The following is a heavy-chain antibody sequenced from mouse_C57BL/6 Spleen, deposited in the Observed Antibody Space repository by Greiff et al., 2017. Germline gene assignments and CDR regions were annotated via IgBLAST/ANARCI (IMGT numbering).Heavy chain of an antibody. CDR1: GYTFTDYE. J-gene: IGHJ1*03. D-gene: IGHD2-2*01. Sequence: QVQLKQSGAELVRPGASVTLSCKASGYTFTDYEMHWVKQTPVHGLEWIGAIAPETGGTAYNQQFKGRAILTADKSSSTAYMELRSLTSEDSAVYYCTRPMVTAGYCDVWGTGTTVTVAS. CDR3: TRPMVTAGYCDV. CDR2: IAPETGGT. V-gene: IGHV1-15*01.